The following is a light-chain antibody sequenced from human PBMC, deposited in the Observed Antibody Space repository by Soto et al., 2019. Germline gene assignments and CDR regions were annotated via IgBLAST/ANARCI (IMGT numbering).Light chain of an antibody. V-gene: IGKV1-5*01. CDR3: QQHSDFSPT. J-gene: IGKJ1*01. CDR1: QSINTW. CDR2: DAS. Sequence: DIQMTQSPSTLSASVGDRVTITCRASQSINTWLAWYQQKPGKAPKLLIFDASRLESGVPLRFSGTGSGTEFTLTISSLQPDDFASYYCQQHSDFSPTFGQGTKVEVK.